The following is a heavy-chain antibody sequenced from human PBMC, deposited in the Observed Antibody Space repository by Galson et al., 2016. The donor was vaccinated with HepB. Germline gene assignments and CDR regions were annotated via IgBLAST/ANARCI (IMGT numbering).Heavy chain of an antibody. CDR2: VYSDGST. CDR1: GFTVSSNY. Sequence: SLRLSCAASGFTVSSNYLSWVRQAPGKGLEWVSIVYSDGSTYYSDSVKGRFTISRDTSKNTLFLQLSSLRVEDTAVYYCAKDHTGSTVGWSDGMDVWGQGTRVTVSS. D-gene: IGHD1-7*01. J-gene: IGHJ6*02. V-gene: IGHV3-53*01. CDR3: AKDHTGSTVGWSDGMDV.